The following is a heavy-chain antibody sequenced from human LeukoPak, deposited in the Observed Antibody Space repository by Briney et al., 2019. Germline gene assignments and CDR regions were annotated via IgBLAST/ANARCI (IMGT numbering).Heavy chain of an antibody. CDR1: GGSISSGSYY. V-gene: IGHV4-61*02. CDR3: ARDPYSDIAARPTEVSPD. Sequence: SETLSLTCTVSGGSISSGSYYWSWIRQPAGKGLEWIGRIYTSGSTNYNPSLKSRVTISVDTSKNQFSLKLSSVTAADTAVYYCARDPYSDIAARPTEVSPDWGQGTLVTVSS. J-gene: IGHJ4*02. CDR2: IYTSGST. D-gene: IGHD6-6*01.